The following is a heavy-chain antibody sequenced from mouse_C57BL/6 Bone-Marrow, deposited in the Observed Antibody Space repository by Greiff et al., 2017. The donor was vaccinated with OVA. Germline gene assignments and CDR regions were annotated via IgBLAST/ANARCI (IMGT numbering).Heavy chain of an antibody. J-gene: IGHJ4*01. Sequence: EVQLMESGGGLVQPKGSLKLSCAASGFSFNTYAMNWVRQAPGKGLEWVARIRSKSNNYATYYADSVKDRFTISRADSASMLYLQMNNLKIEDTAMYYCVRHGYYAMDYWGQGTSVTVSS. CDR3: VRHGYYAMDY. CDR1: GFSFNTYA. CDR2: IRSKSNNYAT. V-gene: IGHV10-1*01.